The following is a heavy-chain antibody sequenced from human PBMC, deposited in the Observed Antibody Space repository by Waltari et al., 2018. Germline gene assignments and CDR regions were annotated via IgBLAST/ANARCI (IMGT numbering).Heavy chain of an antibody. J-gene: IGHJ4*02. CDR2: IYSGGDT. Sequence: EVQLLESGGGLVKPGGSLRLSCAASGFTFTNYAMSWVRQATGKGLEWVSVIYSGGDTYYADSVKGRFTISRDNSKNTLYLQMNSLRAEDTAVYFCAKEKRISYYDSSGQFDYWGQGTLVTVSS. D-gene: IGHD3-22*01. CDR1: GFTFTNYA. CDR3: AKEKRISYYDSSGQFDY. V-gene: IGHV3-23*03.